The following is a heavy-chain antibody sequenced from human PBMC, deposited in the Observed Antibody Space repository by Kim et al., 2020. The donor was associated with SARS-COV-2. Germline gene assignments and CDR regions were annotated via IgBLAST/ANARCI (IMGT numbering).Heavy chain of an antibody. J-gene: IGHJ4*02. CDR2: IDSSGDYT. D-gene: IGHD2-2*01. V-gene: IGHV3-23*05. Sequence: GGSLRLSCAASGFTFSVYDISWVRQAPGKGLEWVSDIDSSGDYTNYAESVKGRFTISRDNSNNTLFLRMNSLRVEDTAVYYCARVGHRGRSCRGRGTQVT. CDR3: ARVGHRGRSC. CDR1: GFTFSVYD.